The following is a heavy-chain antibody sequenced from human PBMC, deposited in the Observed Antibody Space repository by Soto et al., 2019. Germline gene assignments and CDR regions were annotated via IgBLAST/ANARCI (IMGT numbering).Heavy chain of an antibody. CDR2: IYYSGST. J-gene: IGHJ4*02. Sequence: SETLSLTCTVSGGSISSYYWSWIRQPPGKGLEWIGYIYYSGSTNYNPSLKSRVTISVDTSKNQFSLKLSSVTAADTAVYYCARHQVPPGYYDYIWGSYRYTGPLYWGFDYWGQGTLVTVSS. CDR3: ARHQVPPGYYDYIWGSYRYTGPLYWGFDY. V-gene: IGHV4-59*08. D-gene: IGHD3-16*02. CDR1: GGSISSYY.